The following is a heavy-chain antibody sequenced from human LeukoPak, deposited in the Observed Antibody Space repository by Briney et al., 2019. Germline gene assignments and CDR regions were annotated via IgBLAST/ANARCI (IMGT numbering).Heavy chain of an antibody. D-gene: IGHD5-24*01. CDR2: IYYSGST. J-gene: IGHJ4*02. CDR3: AREAVEMGRTFDY. Sequence: SETLSLTCTVSGGSISSYYWSWIRQLPGKGLEWIGYIYYSGSTNYNPSLKSRVTISVDTSKNQFSLKLSSVTAADTAVYYCAREAVEMGRTFDYWGQGTLVTVSS. CDR1: GGSISSYY. V-gene: IGHV4-59*01.